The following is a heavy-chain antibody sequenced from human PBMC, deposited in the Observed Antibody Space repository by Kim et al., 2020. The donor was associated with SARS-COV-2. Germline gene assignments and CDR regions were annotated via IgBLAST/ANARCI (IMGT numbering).Heavy chain of an antibody. CDR1: GGTFSSYA. CDR3: ARGGRYRSSGIHGDAFDI. J-gene: IGHJ3*02. CDR2: IIPIFGTA. Sequence: SVKVSCKASGGTFSSYAISWVRQAPGQGLEWMGGIIPIFGTANYAQKFQGRVTITADESTSTAYMELSSLRSEDTAVYYCARGGRYRSSGIHGDAFDIWGQGTMVTVSS. V-gene: IGHV1-69*13. D-gene: IGHD1-26*01.